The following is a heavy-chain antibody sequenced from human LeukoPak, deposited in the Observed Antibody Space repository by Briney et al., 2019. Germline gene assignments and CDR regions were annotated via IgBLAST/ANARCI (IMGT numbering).Heavy chain of an antibody. J-gene: IGHJ4*02. CDR3: ATALTRGWDN. CDR1: GFTFSNCW. D-gene: IGHD6-19*01. CDR2: IEEDGSEK. V-gene: IGHV3-7*01. Sequence: PGGSLRLSCAASGFTFSNCWMSWVRQAPGKGLEWVANIEEDGSEKYYVDSVKGRFTNSTENAQNSMFLQMNSLRAEDTAVYYCATALTRGWDNWGQGTLVTVSS.